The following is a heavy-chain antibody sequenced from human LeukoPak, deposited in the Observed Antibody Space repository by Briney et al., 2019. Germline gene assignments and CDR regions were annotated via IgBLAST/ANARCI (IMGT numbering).Heavy chain of an antibody. CDR1: GFTFSDYY. V-gene: IGHV3-11*04. Sequence: GGSLRLSCAASGFTFSDYYMSWIRQAPGKGLEWVSYISSSGSTIYYADSVKGRFTISRDNAKNSLYLQMNSLRAEDTAVYYCAGFRWTTTSVDYWGQGTLVTVSS. CDR2: ISSSGSTI. CDR3: AGFRWTTTSVDY. D-gene: IGHD4-17*01. J-gene: IGHJ4*02.